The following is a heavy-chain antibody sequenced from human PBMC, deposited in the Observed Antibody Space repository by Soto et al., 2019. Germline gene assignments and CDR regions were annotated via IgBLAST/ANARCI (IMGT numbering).Heavy chain of an antibody. CDR3: ARQGTIYYYDSSGYYNDY. J-gene: IGHJ4*02. Sequence: ASVKVSCKASGYTFTSYGISWVRQAPGQGLEWMGWISAYNGNTNYAQKLQGRVTMTTDTSTSTAYMELRSLRSDDTAVYYCARQGTIYYYDSSGYYNDYWGQGTLVTAPQ. CDR2: ISAYNGNT. CDR1: GYTFTSYG. D-gene: IGHD3-22*01. V-gene: IGHV1-18*04.